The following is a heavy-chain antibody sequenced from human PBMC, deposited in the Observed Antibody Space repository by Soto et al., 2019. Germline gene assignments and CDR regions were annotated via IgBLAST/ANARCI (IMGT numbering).Heavy chain of an antibody. Sequence: EVQLLESGGGLIQPGGSLRLSCAASGFTFTSFAMTWVRQAPGKGLEWVSTISASGGNTYYADSVKGRFTISRDNSKNTLYLQVNSLRAEDTAVYYCAKEYYSRYYYMDVWGKGTTDTVSS. CDR3: AKEYYSRYYYMDV. CDR2: ISASGGNT. V-gene: IGHV3-23*01. CDR1: GFTFTSFA. D-gene: IGHD2-15*01. J-gene: IGHJ6*03.